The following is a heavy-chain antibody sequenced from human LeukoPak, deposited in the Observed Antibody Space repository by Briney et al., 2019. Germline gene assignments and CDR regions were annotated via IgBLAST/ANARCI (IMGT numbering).Heavy chain of an antibody. D-gene: IGHD6-13*01. Sequence: SETLSLTCTVSGGSISSYSWTWIRQPPGKGLEWIGYISYSGNTNYNPSLKSRVTISLDTPKKQFSLKLTSVTAEDTAVYYCARGYSSSWSNWFDPWGQGTLVTVSS. CDR2: ISYSGNT. CDR3: ARGYSSSWSNWFDP. V-gene: IGHV4-59*08. CDR1: GGSISSYS. J-gene: IGHJ5*02.